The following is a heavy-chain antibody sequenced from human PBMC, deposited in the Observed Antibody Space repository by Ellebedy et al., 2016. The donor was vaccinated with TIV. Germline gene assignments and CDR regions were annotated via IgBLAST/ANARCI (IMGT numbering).Heavy chain of an antibody. J-gene: IGHJ4*02. V-gene: IGHV3-7*01. D-gene: IGHD2-15*01. CDR1: GFTFSTYW. Sequence: GESLKISCAASGFTFSTYWMGWVRQAAGKGLEWVANIKEDGSDTYYVDSVKGRFTISRDSAKNSLYLQMNSLRAEDTAVYYCSRGGGCGGGTCYYPDFWGQGTLVTVSS. CDR2: IKEDGSDT. CDR3: SRGGGCGGGTCYYPDF.